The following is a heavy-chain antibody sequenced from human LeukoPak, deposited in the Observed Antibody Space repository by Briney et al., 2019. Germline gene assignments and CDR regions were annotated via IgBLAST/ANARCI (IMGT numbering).Heavy chain of an antibody. J-gene: IGHJ4*02. CDR1: GYTFTTYW. Sequence: GESLKISCKGSGYTFTTYWIGWVRQMPGKGLEWMGIIYPGDSDPRYSPSFQGQVTISADKSISTAYLQWSSLKTSDSAMYYCVRHGLGSSWFGFDYWGQGTLVTVSS. CDR2: IYPGDSDP. D-gene: IGHD6-13*01. CDR3: VRHGLGSSWFGFDY. V-gene: IGHV5-51*01.